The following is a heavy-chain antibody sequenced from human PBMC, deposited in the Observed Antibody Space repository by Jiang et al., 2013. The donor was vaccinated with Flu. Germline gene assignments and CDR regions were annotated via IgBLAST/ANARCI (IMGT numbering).Heavy chain of an antibody. Sequence: EWIASILYIVEPPTTTRTLKSRVTISVDTSKNQFSLKLNSVTAADTAVYYCVRAGPYSSSWDRDFDYWGQGTLVTVSS. CDR3: VRAGPYSSSWDRDFDY. D-gene: IGHD6-13*01. CDR2: ILYIVEPP. V-gene: IGHV4-38-2*02. J-gene: IGHJ4*02.